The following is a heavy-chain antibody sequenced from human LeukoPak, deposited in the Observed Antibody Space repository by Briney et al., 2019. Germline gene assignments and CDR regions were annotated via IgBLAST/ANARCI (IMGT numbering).Heavy chain of an antibody. V-gene: IGHV3-21*01. J-gene: IGHJ3*02. CDR1: GFTFSSYS. CDR2: ISSSSSYI. D-gene: IGHD6-19*01. Sequence: PGGSLRLSCAASGFTFSSYSMNWVRQAPGKGLEWVSSISSSSSYIYYADSVKGRFTISRDNAKNSLYLQMNSLRAEDTAVYYCARDRGEQGLEAFDIWGQGTMVTVSS. CDR3: ARDRGEQGLEAFDI.